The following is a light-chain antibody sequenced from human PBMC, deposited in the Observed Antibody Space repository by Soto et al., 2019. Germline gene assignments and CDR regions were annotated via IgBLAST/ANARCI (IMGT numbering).Light chain of an antibody. V-gene: IGKV3-15*01. CDR3: QQYNKWPPYT. Sequence: EIVMTQSPANLSVSPGERATLSCRASQSVSSNLAWYQQKPGQAPRLLIYGASTRAPGIPARFSGSGSGTEFTLTISSLQSEDFAVSYCQQYNKWPPYTFGQGTKLEIK. CDR2: GAS. J-gene: IGKJ2*01. CDR1: QSVSSN.